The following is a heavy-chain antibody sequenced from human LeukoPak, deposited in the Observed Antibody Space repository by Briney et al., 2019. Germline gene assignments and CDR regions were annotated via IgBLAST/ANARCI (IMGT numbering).Heavy chain of an antibody. D-gene: IGHD2-2*01. Sequence: GGSLRLSCAASGFTFSSYWMSWVRQAPGKGLEWVANVQQHGSETYYGDSVKGRFTISRDNAKNSLYLQMNSLRAEDTAVYYCATYSSSNGREFQYWGQGTLVTVSS. CDR3: ATYSSSNGREFQY. V-gene: IGHV3-7*01. CDR1: GFTFSSYW. CDR2: VQQHGSET. J-gene: IGHJ1*01.